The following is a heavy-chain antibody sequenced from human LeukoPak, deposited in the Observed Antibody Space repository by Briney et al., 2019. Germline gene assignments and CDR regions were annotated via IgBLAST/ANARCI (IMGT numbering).Heavy chain of an antibody. CDR1: GFTFDDYA. J-gene: IGHJ6*02. CDR3: AKDKGIAAAGDYYGMDV. CDR2: ISWNSGSI. V-gene: IGHV3-9*01. Sequence: GGSLRLSCAASGFTFDDYAMHWVRQAPGKGLEWVSGISWNSGSIGYADSVKGRFTISRDNAKNSLYLQMNSLRAEATALYYCAKDKGIAAAGDYYGMDVWGQGTTVTVSS. D-gene: IGHD6-13*01.